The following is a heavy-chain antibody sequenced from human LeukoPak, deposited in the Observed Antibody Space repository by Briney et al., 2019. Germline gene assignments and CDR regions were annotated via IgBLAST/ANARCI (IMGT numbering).Heavy chain of an antibody. Sequence: PGGSLRLSCAASGFTLSHSWMNWVRQAPGKGLEWVLYISGSGSTTYHADSVKGRFTISRDNAKKSLYLQMNSLRAEDTAVYYCARGYGGDSGNGMDVRGQGTTVTVSS. D-gene: IGHD4-23*01. CDR2: ISGSGSTT. V-gene: IGHV3-48*04. J-gene: IGHJ6*02. CDR3: ARGYGGDSGNGMDV. CDR1: GFTLSHSW.